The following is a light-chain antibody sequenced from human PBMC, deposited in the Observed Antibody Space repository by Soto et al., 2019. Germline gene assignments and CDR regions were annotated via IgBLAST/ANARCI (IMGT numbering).Light chain of an antibody. CDR3: CSYAVRSTPLI. J-gene: IGLJ1*01. V-gene: IGLV2-23*02. CDR2: EVS. Sequence: QSVLTQPASVSGSPGQSITISCTGTSSDVGSHNLVSWYQQHPGKAPKLMIYEVSKRPSGVSNRFSGSKSGNTPSLTISGLQAEDAADYYCCSYAVRSTPLICGTGTKVTVL. CDR1: SSDVGSHNL.